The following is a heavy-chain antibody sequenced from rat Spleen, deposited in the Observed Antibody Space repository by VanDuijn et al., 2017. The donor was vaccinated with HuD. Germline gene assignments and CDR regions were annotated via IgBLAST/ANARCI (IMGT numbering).Heavy chain of an antibody. CDR1: GFTFSNYG. CDR3: TTDQGTTVVTGYFDY. J-gene: IGHJ2*01. D-gene: IGHD1-1*01. V-gene: IGHV5-20*01. Sequence: EVQLVESGGGLVQPGRSMKLSCAASGFTFSNYGMAWVRQAPKKGLEWVAYISYDGGSTYYRDPVKGRFTISRDNAKSTLYLQMDSLRSEDTATYYCTTDQGTTVVTGYFDYWGQGVMVTVSS. CDR2: ISYDGGST.